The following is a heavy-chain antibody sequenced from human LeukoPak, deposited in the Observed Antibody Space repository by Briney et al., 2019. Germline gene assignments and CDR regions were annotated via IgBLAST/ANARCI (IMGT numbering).Heavy chain of an antibody. V-gene: IGHV4-30-4*01. CDR3: ARGAMTNWFDP. Sequence: SETLSLTCTVSGGSISSGDYYWSWIRQPPGKGLEWIGYIYYSGSTYYNPSLKSRVTISVDTSKNQFSLKLSSVTAADTAVYYCARGAMTNWFDPWGQGTLVTVSS. CDR1: GGSISSGDYY. CDR2: IYYSGST. D-gene: IGHD2-2*01. J-gene: IGHJ5*02.